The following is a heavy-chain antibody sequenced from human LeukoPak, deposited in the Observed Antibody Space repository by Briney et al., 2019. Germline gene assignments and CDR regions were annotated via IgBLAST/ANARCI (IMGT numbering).Heavy chain of an antibody. CDR1: GFTFSSHW. V-gene: IGHV3-74*01. J-gene: IGHJ4*02. Sequence: PGGSLRPSCAASGFTFSSHWMHWVRQAPGKGLVWVSRINNDGSSTNYADSVKGRFTISRDNAKNTLYLQMNSLGAEDTAVYYCASSYGVTNFDYWGQGTLVTVSS. D-gene: IGHD4-17*01. CDR3: ASSYGVTNFDY. CDR2: INNDGSST.